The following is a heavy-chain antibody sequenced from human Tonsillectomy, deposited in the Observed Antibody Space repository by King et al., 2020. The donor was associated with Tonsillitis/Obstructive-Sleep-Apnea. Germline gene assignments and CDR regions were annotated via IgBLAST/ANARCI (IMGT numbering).Heavy chain of an antibody. CDR1: GFTFDDYA. J-gene: IGHJ3*02. CDR2: ISWNSGSV. Sequence: QLQESGGGLVQPGRSLRLSCAASGFTFDDYAMHWVRQAPGKGLEWVSGISWNSGSVVYAGAVRGRFTSSRDNGKNSLYLQMNSLRPDDTALYYCAKDLIIAVSGTPGDAFDMWGQGTMVTVSS. CDR3: AKDLIIAVSGTPGDAFDM. V-gene: IGHV3-9*01. D-gene: IGHD6-13*01.